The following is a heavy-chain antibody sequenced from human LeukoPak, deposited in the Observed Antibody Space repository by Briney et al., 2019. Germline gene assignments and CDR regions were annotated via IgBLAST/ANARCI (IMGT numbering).Heavy chain of an antibody. CDR3: ANRRGTQVLGNNIDI. CDR2: IQNDGSDK. V-gene: IGHV3-30*02. J-gene: IGHJ4*02. D-gene: IGHD2/OR15-2a*01. Sequence: GGSLRLSCAASGFTFSNYGMHWVRQALDKGLEWVAFIQNDGSDKHYADSVEGRFTISRDNSKNTLYLQMNSLRAEDTAVYYCANRRGTQVLGNNIDIWGQGTLVTVSS. CDR1: GFTFSNYG.